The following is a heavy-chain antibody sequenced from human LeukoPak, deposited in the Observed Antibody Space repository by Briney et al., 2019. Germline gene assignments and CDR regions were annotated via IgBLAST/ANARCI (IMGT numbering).Heavy chain of an antibody. CDR3: ARSHDHLWGNYPDY. V-gene: IGHV4-39*01. CDR2: IYYSGST. Sequence: SSETLSLTCTVSGGSISSSSYYWGWIRQPPGKGLEWIGSIYYSGSTYYNPSLKSRVTISVDTSKNQFSLKLSSVTAADTAVYYCARSHDHLWGNYPDYWGQGTLVTVSS. D-gene: IGHD3-16*02. J-gene: IGHJ4*02. CDR1: GGSISSSSYY.